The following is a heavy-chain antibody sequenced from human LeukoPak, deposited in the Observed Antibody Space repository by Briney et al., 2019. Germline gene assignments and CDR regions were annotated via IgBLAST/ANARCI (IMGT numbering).Heavy chain of an antibody. CDR3: AKSLPGPLYDFWSGYYRPSPNDAFDI. J-gene: IGHJ3*02. V-gene: IGHV3-30*18. CDR1: GLTFSSYG. CDR2: ISYDGSNK. Sequence: QSGGSLRLSCAASGLTFSSYGMHWVHQAPGKGLEWVAVISYDGSNKYYADSVKGRFTISRDNSKNTLYLQMNSLRAEDTAVYYCAKSLPGPLYDFWSGYYRPSPNDAFDIWGQGTMVTVSS. D-gene: IGHD3-3*01.